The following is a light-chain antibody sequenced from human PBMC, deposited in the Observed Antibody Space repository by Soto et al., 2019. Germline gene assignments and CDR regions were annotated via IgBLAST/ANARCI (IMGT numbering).Light chain of an antibody. CDR2: GAS. CDR3: QQYVSSVT. Sequence: EIVLTQSPGSLSLSPGERPTLSCRASQSVDSSFFAWYQQKPGQAPRLLIYGASNRATGIPDRFSGRGSGTDFTLTITGLVPEDFAVYYCQQYVSSVTFGQGTKVEIK. CDR1: QSVDSSF. V-gene: IGKV3-20*01. J-gene: IGKJ1*01.